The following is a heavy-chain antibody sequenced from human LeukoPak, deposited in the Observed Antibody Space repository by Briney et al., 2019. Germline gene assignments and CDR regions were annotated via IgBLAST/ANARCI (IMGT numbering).Heavy chain of an antibody. J-gene: IGHJ5*01. D-gene: IGHD3-22*01. CDR3: ARSQAYSRGRLYLDS. V-gene: IGHV5-51*01. CDR2: IYPGDSDT. CDR1: GYSFSDHW. Sequence: GESLKISCKASGYSFSDHWIGWVRQTPGKGLEWMGSIYPGDSDTTYTPTFQGQVTFSAAKSINTAYLQWRSLKASDTAMYYCARSQAYSRGRLYLDSWGQGTLVTVSS.